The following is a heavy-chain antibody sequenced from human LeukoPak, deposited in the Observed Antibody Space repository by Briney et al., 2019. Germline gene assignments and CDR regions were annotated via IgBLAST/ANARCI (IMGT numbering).Heavy chain of an antibody. CDR3: ARDASLEGESHYGMDV. D-gene: IGHD3-16*01. CDR1: GGTFSSYA. V-gene: IGHV1-69*04. J-gene: IGHJ6*02. Sequence: ASVTVSCKASGGTFSSYAISWVRQAPGQGLEWMGRIIPIFGIANYAQKFQGRVTITADKSTSTAYMELSSLRSEDTAVYYCARDASLEGESHYGMDVWGQGTTVTVSS. CDR2: IIPIFGIA.